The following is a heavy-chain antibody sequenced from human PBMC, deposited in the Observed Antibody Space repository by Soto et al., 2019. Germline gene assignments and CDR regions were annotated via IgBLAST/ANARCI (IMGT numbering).Heavy chain of an antibody. D-gene: IGHD6-19*01. J-gene: IGHJ4*02. CDR1: GFTFDDYA. V-gene: IGHV3-9*01. Sequence: DVQLVESGGGLVQPGRSLRLSCAASGFTFDDYAMHWVRQAPGKGLEWVSGISWNSGSIGYADSVKGRFTISRDNAKNSLYLQMNSLRAEDTALYYCAKDMRRYSSGWTYFDYWGQGTLVTVSS. CDR2: ISWNSGSI. CDR3: AKDMRRYSSGWTYFDY.